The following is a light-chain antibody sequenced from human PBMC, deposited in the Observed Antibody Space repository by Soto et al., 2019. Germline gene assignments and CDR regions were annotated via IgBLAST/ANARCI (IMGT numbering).Light chain of an antibody. J-gene: IGLJ1*01. CDR1: SSNIGAGYD. CDR3: QCYDMSLSGSV. Sequence: QSVMTQAPSVSGAPGQRVTISCTGSSSNIGAGYDVHWYQQLPGTAPKLLIYGNSNRPSGVPDRFSGSKSGTSASLAITGLQAEDEADYYCQCYDMSLSGSVFGTGTKLTVL. V-gene: IGLV1-40*01. CDR2: GNS.